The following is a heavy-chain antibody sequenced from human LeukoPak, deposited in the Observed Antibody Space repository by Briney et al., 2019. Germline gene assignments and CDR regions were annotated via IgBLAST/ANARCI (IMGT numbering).Heavy chain of an antibody. V-gene: IGHV1-46*01. CDR3: ARDRVGDTYGYYYGMDV. J-gene: IGHJ6*02. Sequence: ASVKVSCKASGYTFTSYYMHCVRQAPGQGPEWMGIINPSGGGTSYAQKFQGRVTMTTDTSTSTVYMELRSLRSEDTAVYYCARDRVGDTYGYYYGMDVWGQGTTVTVSS. CDR2: INPSGGGT. CDR1: GYTFTSYY. D-gene: IGHD2-8*01.